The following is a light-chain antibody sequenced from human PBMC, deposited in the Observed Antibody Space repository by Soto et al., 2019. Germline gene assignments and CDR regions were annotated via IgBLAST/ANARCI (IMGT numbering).Light chain of an antibody. CDR2: DAS. J-gene: IGKJ4*01. Sequence: EIVMTQSPATLSASPGEGATLSCKAGQNVYNNLAWYQQRPGQPPRLLIYDASTRATGISARFSGSGYGTEFTLFISSLQSEDFAVYFCQQCRNSPLTFGGGTKVEIK. CDR1: QNVYNN. V-gene: IGKV3-15*01. CDR3: QQCRNSPLT.